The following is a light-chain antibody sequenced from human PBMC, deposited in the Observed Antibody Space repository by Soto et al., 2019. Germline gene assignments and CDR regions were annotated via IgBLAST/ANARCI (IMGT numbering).Light chain of an antibody. V-gene: IGKV1-5*01. Sequence: DIQMTQSPSTLSASVGDRVTITCRASQSISGWLAWYQQKPGKAPGLLIYDVSTLESGVPSRFSGSGSETEFTLNISSLQPNDSATYFCKQYKSLWTFGQGTKVDIK. CDR2: DVS. CDR1: QSISGW. CDR3: KQYKSLWT. J-gene: IGKJ1*01.